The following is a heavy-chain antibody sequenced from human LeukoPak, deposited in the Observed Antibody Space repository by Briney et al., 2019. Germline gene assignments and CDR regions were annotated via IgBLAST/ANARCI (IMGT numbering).Heavy chain of an antibody. CDR2: IYYSGST. D-gene: IGHD3-22*01. CDR1: GGSISSYY. CDR3: ARTYYYDTSGPGAFDI. Sequence: SETLSLTCTVSGGSISSYYWSWIRQPPGKGLEWIGYIYYSGSTNFNPSLKSRVTISVDTSKNQFSLKLSSVTAADTAVYYCARTYYYDTSGPGAFDIWGQGTMVTVSS. J-gene: IGHJ3*02. V-gene: IGHV4-59*01.